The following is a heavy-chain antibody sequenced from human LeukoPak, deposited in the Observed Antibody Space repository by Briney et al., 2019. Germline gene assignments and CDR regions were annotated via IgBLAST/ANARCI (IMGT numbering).Heavy chain of an antibody. V-gene: IGHV1-2*02. J-gene: IGHJ4*02. CDR3: ARSPDILTGENFDY. CDR1: GYTFSGYY. CDR2: INPKSGGT. Sequence: GASVKVSCKASGYTFSGYYIHWVRQAPGQGLEWMGWINPKSGGTNEAQKFHDRVTMTSDTSIKTAYMEVSRLRSDDTAVYYCARSPDILTGENFDYWGQGTLVTVSS. D-gene: IGHD3-9*01.